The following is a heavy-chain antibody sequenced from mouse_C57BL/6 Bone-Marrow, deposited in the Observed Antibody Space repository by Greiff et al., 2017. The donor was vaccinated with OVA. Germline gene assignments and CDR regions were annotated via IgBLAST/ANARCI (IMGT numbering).Heavy chain of an antibody. D-gene: IGHD2-5*01. V-gene: IGHV8-8*01. CDR2: IWWGDAK. CDR1: GFSLSTFGMG. Sequence: QVTLKESGPGILQPSQTLSLTCSFSGFSLSTFGMGVGWIRQPSGKGLEWLAHIWWGDAKYYNPALKRRPTISKATSKNQVFLKIANVDTADTATYYCARIALYSNYEGAWCAYWGQGTLVTVSA. J-gene: IGHJ3*01. CDR3: ARIALYSNYEGAWCAY.